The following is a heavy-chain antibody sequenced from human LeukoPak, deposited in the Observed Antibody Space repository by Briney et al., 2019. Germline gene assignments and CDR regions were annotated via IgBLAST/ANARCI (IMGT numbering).Heavy chain of an antibody. Sequence: GGSLRLSCAASGFTFDDYGMSWVRQAPGKGLEWVSSINWNGGSTGYADSVKGRFTISRDNAKNSLYLQMNSLRAEDTALYYCASNLGSQVGAFDIWGQGTMVTVSS. CDR1: GFTFDDYG. V-gene: IGHV3-20*04. D-gene: IGHD2-2*01. CDR3: ASNLGSQVGAFDI. J-gene: IGHJ3*02. CDR2: INWNGGST.